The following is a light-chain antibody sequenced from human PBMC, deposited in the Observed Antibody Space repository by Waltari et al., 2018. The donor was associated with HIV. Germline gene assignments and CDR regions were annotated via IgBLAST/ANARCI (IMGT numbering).Light chain of an antibody. CDR1: QTVLSTSNNKNF. CDR3: QQYSTLSIT. Sequence: DIAMTQYPESLAVSLGERATTNCKSSQTVLSTSNNKNFLAWYQQKPRQPPNLLIYWSTTCESGVPDRFVASGAGTHFTLTINSLEAEDVAMYYCQQYSTLSITFAGGTKVEVK. V-gene: IGKV4-1*01. J-gene: IGKJ4*02. CDR2: WST.